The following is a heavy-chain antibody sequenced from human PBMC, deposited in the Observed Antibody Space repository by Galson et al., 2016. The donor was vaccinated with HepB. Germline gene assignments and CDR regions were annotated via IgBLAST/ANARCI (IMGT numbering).Heavy chain of an antibody. CDR2: INPSGGST. J-gene: IGHJ4*02. Sequence: SVKVSCKASGYTFTSYYIHWVRQAPGQGLEWMGIINPSGGSTTYAEKFQGRVTMTRDTSTSTVYMELSSLRSEDTAVYYCARDPRYAEDYWGQGTLVIVSS. V-gene: IGHV1-46*01. CDR3: ARDPRYAEDY. D-gene: IGHD1-1*01. CDR1: GYTFTSYY.